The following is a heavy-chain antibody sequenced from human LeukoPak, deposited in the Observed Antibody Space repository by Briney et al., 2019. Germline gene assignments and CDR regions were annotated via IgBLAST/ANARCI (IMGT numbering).Heavy chain of an antibody. V-gene: IGHV4-39*01. CDR3: AILYGSGSYSPFDY. CDR2: IYYSGSI. Sequence: PSETLSLTCTVSGGSISSSSYYWGWIRQPPGKGLEWIGSIYYSGSIYYNPSLKSRVTISVDTSKNQFSLKLSSVTAADTAVYYCAILYGSGSYSPFDYWGQGTLVTVSS. J-gene: IGHJ4*02. CDR1: GGSISSSSYY. D-gene: IGHD3-10*01.